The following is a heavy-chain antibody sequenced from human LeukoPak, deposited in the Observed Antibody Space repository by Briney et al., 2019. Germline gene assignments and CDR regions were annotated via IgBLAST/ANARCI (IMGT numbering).Heavy chain of an antibody. J-gene: IGHJ3*02. CDR3: ARGYGDNSGAFDI. CDR1: GGSIMVAAYS. D-gene: IGHD4-23*01. Sequence: SETLSLTCTVSGGSIMVAAYSWSWIRQPPGKGLECIGYIYYSGRSYYNPSLKSRLTISLDRSKNQFSLRLSSVTAADTAVYFCARGYGDNSGAFDIWGQGTLVTVSS. CDR2: IYYSGRS. V-gene: IGHV4-30-2*01.